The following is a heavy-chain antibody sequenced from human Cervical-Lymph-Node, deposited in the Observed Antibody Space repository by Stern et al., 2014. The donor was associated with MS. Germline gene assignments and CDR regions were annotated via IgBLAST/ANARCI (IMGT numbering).Heavy chain of an antibody. CDR3: ARDQPAGFYYYGMDV. CDR2: INTHNGNP. V-gene: IGHV7-4-1*02. CDR1: GYTFSDHA. D-gene: IGHD5-12*01. Sequence: QVQLVQSGSELKKPGASVKVSCKASGYTFSDHAMNWVRQAPGPGLEWMGWINTHNGNPTYAQGFTGRFVFSLDTSVTTAYLQISSLMAEDTAVYFCARDQPAGFYYYGMDVWGQGTTVTVSS. J-gene: IGHJ6*02.